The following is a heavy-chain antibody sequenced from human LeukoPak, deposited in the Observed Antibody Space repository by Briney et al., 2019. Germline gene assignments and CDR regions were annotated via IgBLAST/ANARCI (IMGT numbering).Heavy chain of an antibody. CDR1: GGSISSHY. J-gene: IGHJ4*02. V-gene: IGHV4-59*11. Sequence: SETLSLTCTVSGGSISSHYWSWLRQPPGKGLEWLGYIYYSGSTNYNPSLKSRVTISVDTSKNQFSLKLSSVTAADTAVYYCARGGSFSGYYECYFDYWGQGTLVTVSS. CDR3: ARGGSFSGYYECYFDY. D-gene: IGHD3-22*01. CDR2: IYYSGST.